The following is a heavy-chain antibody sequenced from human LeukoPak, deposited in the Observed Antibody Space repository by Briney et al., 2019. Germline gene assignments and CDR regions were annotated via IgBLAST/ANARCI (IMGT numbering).Heavy chain of an antibody. CDR3: ARGWRGRVVVVPAAPFDY. D-gene: IGHD2-2*01. CDR1: GFTFSSYW. V-gene: IGHV3-7*01. J-gene: IGHJ4*02. CDR2: IKQDGSEK. Sequence: GGSLRLSCAASGFTFSSYWMSWVRQAPGKGLEWVANIKQDGSEKYYVDSVKGRFTISRDNAKNSLYLQMNSLRAEDTAVYYCARGWRGRVVVVPAAPFDYWGQGTLVTVSS.